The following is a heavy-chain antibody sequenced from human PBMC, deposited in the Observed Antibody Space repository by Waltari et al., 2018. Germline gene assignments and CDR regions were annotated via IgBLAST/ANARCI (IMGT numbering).Heavy chain of an antibody. V-gene: IGHV1-18*01. Sequence: QAQLVQSGAEVKKPGASVEVSCKASGYTFTSYGISWVRQAPGQGLEWMGWIRTANSNTNYAQKLQGRLTMTTDSSTTTAYMELRSLRSDDAAVYYCVRDKDDFWSDYYNWFDLWGQGTLVTVS. CDR2: IRTANSNT. D-gene: IGHD3-3*01. J-gene: IGHJ5*02. CDR3: VRDKDDFWSDYYNWFDL. CDR1: GYTFTSYG.